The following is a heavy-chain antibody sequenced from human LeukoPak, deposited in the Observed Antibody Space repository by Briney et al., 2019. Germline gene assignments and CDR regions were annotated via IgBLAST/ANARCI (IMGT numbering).Heavy chain of an antibody. CDR1: GYTFTTYA. Sequence: ASVKVSCKASGYTFTTYAMNWVRQAPGQGLEWMGIINPSGGSTSYAQKFQGRVTMTRDMSTSTVYMELSSLRSEDTAVYYCARAGVVTATPFDYWGQGTLVTVSS. CDR3: ARAGVVTATPFDY. J-gene: IGHJ4*02. V-gene: IGHV1-46*01. D-gene: IGHD2-21*02. CDR2: INPSGGST.